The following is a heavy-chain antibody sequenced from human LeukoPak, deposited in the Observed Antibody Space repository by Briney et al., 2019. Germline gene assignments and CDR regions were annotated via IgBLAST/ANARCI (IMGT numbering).Heavy chain of an antibody. D-gene: IGHD3-10*01. CDR2: IKQDGSEK. V-gene: IGHV3-7*01. Sequence: GGSLRLSCAASGFTSSSYWMSWVRQAPGKGLEWVANIKQDGSEKYYVDSVKGRFTISRDNAKNSLYLQMNSLRAEDTAVYYCAREGMVLYGMDVWGQGTTVTVSS. J-gene: IGHJ6*02. CDR1: GFTSSSYW. CDR3: AREGMVLYGMDV.